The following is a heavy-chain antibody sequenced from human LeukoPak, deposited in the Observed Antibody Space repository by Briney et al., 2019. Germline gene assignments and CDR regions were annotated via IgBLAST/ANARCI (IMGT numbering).Heavy chain of an antibody. CDR3: ARVAPTTVTTHYVMDV. CDR1: GGSISSYY. Sequence: SETLSLTCTVSGGSISSYYWSWIRQPPGKGLEWIGYIYYTGSTIYNPSLKSRVTISVDTSKNQFSLKLSSVTAADTAEYYCARVAPTTVTTHYVMDVWGQGTTVTVSS. V-gene: IGHV4-59*01. CDR2: IYYTGST. D-gene: IGHD4-11*01. J-gene: IGHJ6*02.